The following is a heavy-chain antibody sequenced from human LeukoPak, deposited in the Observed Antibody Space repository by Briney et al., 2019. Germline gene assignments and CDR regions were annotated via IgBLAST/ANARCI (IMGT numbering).Heavy chain of an antibody. D-gene: IGHD5-12*01. CDR1: GFTFGTYW. J-gene: IGHJ4*02. CDR3: ARGPSGYHNT. Sequence: PGGSLRLSCGASGFTFGTYWMHWVRQAPGKGLVWVSGINSDEGTTTYADSVKGRFTISRDNSKNTLYLQMNSLRAEDTAVYYCARGPSGYHNTGGQGTLVTVSS. V-gene: IGHV3-74*01. CDR2: INSDEGTT.